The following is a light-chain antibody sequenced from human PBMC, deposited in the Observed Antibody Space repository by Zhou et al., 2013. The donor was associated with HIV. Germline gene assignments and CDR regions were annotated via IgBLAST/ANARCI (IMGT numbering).Light chain of an antibody. CDR3: QQYKSYSRA. Sequence: DIQMTQSPSTLSASVGDRVTITCRASQSISTFLAWYQLRAGKAPKLLIHKASTLESGVPSRFSGSGSGTEFTLTISSLQPDDFAIYYCQQYKSYSRAFGQGTKVEIK. CDR2: KAS. CDR1: QSISTF. J-gene: IGKJ1*01. V-gene: IGKV1-5*03.